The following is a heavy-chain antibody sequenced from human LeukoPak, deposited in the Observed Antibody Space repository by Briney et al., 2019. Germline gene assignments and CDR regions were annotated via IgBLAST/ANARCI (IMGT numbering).Heavy chain of an antibody. D-gene: IGHD3-3*01. V-gene: IGHV3-23*01. CDR3: AKDFSRGGRNNYMDV. Sequence: GGSLRLSCAASGFTFSNYGMSWVRQAPGKGLEWVSAISGSGDNTYYADSVKGRFAISRDNSKNTLYLQMNSLRAEDTAVYYCAKDFSRGGRNNYMDVWGKGTTVTISS. J-gene: IGHJ6*03. CDR1: GFTFSNYG. CDR2: ISGSGDNT.